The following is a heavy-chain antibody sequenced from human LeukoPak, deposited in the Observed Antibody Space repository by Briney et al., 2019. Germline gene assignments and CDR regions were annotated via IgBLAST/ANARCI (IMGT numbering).Heavy chain of an antibody. V-gene: IGHV4-59*01. D-gene: IGHD5-18*01. CDR2: IYYSGST. Sequence: KTSETLSLTCTVSGGSNSSYYWSWIRQPPGKGLEWIGYIYYSGSTNYNPSLKSRVTISVDMSKNQFSLKLRSVTAADTAVYYCARTTEGGYTYDYFYYYYMDVWGKGTTVTISS. J-gene: IGHJ6*03. CDR1: GGSNSSYY. CDR3: ARTTEGGYTYDYFYYYYMDV.